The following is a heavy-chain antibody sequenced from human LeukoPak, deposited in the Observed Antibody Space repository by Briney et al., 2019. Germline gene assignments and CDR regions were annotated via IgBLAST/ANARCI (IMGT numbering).Heavy chain of an antibody. CDR2: INSDGSST. CDR1: GFIFSSYW. Sequence: GGSLRLSCAASGFIFSSYWMHWVRQAPGKGLVWVSRINSDGSSTDYADSVKGRFTISRDDAKNTLYLQMNSLRAEDTAVYYCARGPNVFEYWGQGTLVTVSS. CDR3: ARGPNVFEY. J-gene: IGHJ4*02. V-gene: IGHV3-74*01. D-gene: IGHD1-1*01.